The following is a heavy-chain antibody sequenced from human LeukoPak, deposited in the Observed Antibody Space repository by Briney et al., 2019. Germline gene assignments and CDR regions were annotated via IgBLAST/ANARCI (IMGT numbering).Heavy chain of an antibody. CDR2: ISAYNGNT. CDR3: ARYYDILTGSNWFDP. Sequence: ATVKVSCKASGYTFTSYGISWVRQVPGQGLEWMGWISAYNGNTNYAQKLQGRVTMTTDTSTSTAYMELRSLRSDDTAVYYCARYYDILTGSNWFDPWGQGTLVTVSS. CDR1: GYTFTSYG. V-gene: IGHV1-18*01. J-gene: IGHJ5*02. D-gene: IGHD3-9*01.